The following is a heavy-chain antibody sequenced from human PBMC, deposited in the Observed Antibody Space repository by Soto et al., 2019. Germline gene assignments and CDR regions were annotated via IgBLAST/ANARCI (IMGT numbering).Heavy chain of an antibody. J-gene: IGHJ6*02. V-gene: IGHV4-59*08. Sequence: QVQLQESGPGLVKPSETLSLTCTVSGGSISSYYWSWIRQPPGKGLEWIGYIYYSGSTNYNPSLKRRVTISVDTSKNQFSLKLSSVTAAETAVYYCARHVPYCSDTSHCAYGMDVWGQGTTVTVSS. CDR1: GGSISSYY. CDR2: IYYSGST. CDR3: ARHVPYCSDTSHCAYGMDV. D-gene: IGHD2-2*01.